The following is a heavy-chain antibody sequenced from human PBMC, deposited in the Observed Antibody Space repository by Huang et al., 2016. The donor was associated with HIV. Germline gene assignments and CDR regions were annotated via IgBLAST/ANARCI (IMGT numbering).Heavy chain of an antibody. CDR1: GFTFKDAW. V-gene: IGHV3-15*01. J-gene: IGHJ4*02. Sequence: EVQLVESGGGLVKPGGSLSLSCAASGFTFKDAWMSWVRQTTGKGLEWVGLIKTKDDGGTTDYAAPVKGRFSMSRDDSKNTFYLQMNSLKSEDTAVYYCTTWARTSAGGNWGQGTLVSVSS. CDR3: TTWARTSAGGN. CDR2: IKTKDDGGTT. D-gene: IGHD6-25*01.